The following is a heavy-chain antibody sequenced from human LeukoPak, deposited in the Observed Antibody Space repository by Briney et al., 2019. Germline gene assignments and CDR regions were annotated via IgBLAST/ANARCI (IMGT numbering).Heavy chain of an antibody. CDR2: INPNSGDT. Sequence: ASVKVSCKASGYILTDYYMHWVRQAPGQGLEWMGWINPNSGDTNYAQKFQGRVTMTRDTAISTVYMELRRLRYDDTAAYYCARGPLEYCSGGTCYSGRNWFDPWGQGTLVTVSS. J-gene: IGHJ5*02. D-gene: IGHD2-15*01. CDR1: GYILTDYY. CDR3: ARGPLEYCSGGTCYSGRNWFDP. V-gene: IGHV1-2*02.